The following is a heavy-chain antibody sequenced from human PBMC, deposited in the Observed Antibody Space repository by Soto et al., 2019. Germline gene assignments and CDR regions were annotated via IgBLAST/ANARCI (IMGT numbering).Heavy chain of an antibody. D-gene: IGHD4-4*01. CDR1: GGTFDRHT. V-gene: IGHV1-69*06. J-gene: IGHJ6*02. CDR3: ARGGLQAQGVQYNHYAMDV. CDR2: IIPIFSTP. Sequence: SVKVSCKASGGTFDRHTINWVRQAPGQGLEWMGGIIPIFSTPNYAQKFQGRVMLTADKSTSTAYMELSSLRYEDTAVYYCARGGLQAQGVQYNHYAMDVWGQGTTVTVSS.